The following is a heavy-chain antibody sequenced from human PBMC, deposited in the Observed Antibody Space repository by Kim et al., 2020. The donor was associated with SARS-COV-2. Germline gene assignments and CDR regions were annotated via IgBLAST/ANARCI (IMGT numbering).Heavy chain of an antibody. Sequence: ASVKVSCKASGYTFTSYDINWVRQATGQGLEWMGWMNPNSGNTGYAQKFQGRVTMTRNTSISTAYMELSSLRSEDTAVYYCARGEPAAHYYYYGMDVWGQGTTVTVSS. J-gene: IGHJ6*02. V-gene: IGHV1-8*01. CDR1: GYTFTSYD. CDR3: ARGEPAAHYYYYGMDV. D-gene: IGHD2-2*01. CDR2: MNPNSGNT.